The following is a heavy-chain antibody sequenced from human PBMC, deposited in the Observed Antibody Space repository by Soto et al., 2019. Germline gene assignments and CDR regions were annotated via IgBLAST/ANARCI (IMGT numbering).Heavy chain of an antibody. Sequence: QMQLVQSGAEVRRPGSSVKVSCKASGDTINTYTINWVRQAPGQGLEWLGGIIPVFDAVDHAQKFQGRLIITADVSTNTVYMELSSLTSDDTAVYFWAKDDTGESYYCYYGLDVWGQGTTVTVSS. CDR2: IIPVFDAV. CDR3: AKDDTGESYYCYYGLDV. J-gene: IGHJ6*02. CDR1: GDTINTYT. V-gene: IGHV1-69*01. D-gene: IGHD7-27*01.